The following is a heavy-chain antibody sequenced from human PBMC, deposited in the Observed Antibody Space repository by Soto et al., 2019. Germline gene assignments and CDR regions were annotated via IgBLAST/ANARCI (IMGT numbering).Heavy chain of an antibody. CDR2: ISGSGGST. V-gene: IGHV3-23*01. D-gene: IGHD3-3*01. CDR1: GFTFSSYA. Sequence: PGGSLRLSCAASGFTFSSYAMSWVRQAPGKGLEWVSAISGSGGSTYYADSVKGRFTISRDNSKNTLYLQMNSLRAEDTAVYYCAKEAPYDFWSGYYPAGHWGQGTLVTVSS. CDR3: AKEAPYDFWSGYYPAGH. J-gene: IGHJ4*02.